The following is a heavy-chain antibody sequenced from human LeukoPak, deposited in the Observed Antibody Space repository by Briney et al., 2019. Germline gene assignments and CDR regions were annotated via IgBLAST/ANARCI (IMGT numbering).Heavy chain of an antibody. CDR3: ASGYSSSWYTEKRSFDH. CDR2: INHSGST. J-gene: IGHJ4*02. D-gene: IGHD6-13*01. V-gene: IGHV4-34*01. CDR1: GGSFSGYH. Sequence: SETLSLTCAVYGGSFSGYHWSWIRQPPGKGLEWIGEINHSGSTNYNPSLKSRVTISVDTSKNQFSLKLNSVTAADTAVYYCASGYSSSWYTEKRSFDHWGQGTLVTVSS.